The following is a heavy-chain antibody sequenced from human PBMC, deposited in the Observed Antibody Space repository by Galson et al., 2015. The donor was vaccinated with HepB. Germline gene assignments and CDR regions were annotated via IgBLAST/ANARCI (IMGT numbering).Heavy chain of an antibody. Sequence: SLRLSCAASGFTFSSYWMSWVRQAPGKGLEWVANIKQDGSEKYYVDSVKGRFTISRDNAKNSLYLQMNSLRAEDTAVYYCARDDYYGSGSYWVGWFDPWGQGTLVTVSS. D-gene: IGHD3-10*01. V-gene: IGHV3-7*03. CDR3: ARDDYYGSGSYWVGWFDP. CDR1: GFTFSSYW. CDR2: IKQDGSEK. J-gene: IGHJ5*02.